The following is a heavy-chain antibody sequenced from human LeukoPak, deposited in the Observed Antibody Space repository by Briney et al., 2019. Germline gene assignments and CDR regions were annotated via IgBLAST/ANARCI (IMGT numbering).Heavy chain of an antibody. CDR1: GFTFSSYS. D-gene: IGHD6-19*01. V-gene: IGHV3-21*01. Sequence: GGSLRLSCAASGFTFSSYSMNWVRQAPGKGLEWVSSVSSSSSYIYQADSVKGRFTISRDNAKNSLYLQMNSLRAEDTAVYYCARESARQWLVRKGFDYWGQGTLVTVSS. J-gene: IGHJ4*02. CDR3: ARESARQWLVRKGFDY. CDR2: VSSSSSYI.